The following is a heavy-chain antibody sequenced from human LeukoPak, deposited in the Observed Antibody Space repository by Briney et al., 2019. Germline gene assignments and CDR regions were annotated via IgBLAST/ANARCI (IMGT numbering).Heavy chain of an antibody. J-gene: IGHJ4*02. Sequence: GGSLRLSCAASGFTFSGYAMHWVRQAPGKGLEWVSGISWNSGSIGYADSVKGRFTISRDNAKNSLYLQMNSLRAEDTAVYYCARLYDGSAYHADHFDYWGQGTLVIVSS. CDR2: ISWNSGSI. CDR3: ARLYDGSAYHADHFDY. D-gene: IGHD3-22*01. CDR1: GFTFSGYA. V-gene: IGHV3-9*01.